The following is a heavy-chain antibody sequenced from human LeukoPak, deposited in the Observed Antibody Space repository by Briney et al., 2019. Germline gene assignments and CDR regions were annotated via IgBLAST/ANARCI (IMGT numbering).Heavy chain of an antibody. D-gene: IGHD2-2*01. Sequence: SQTLSLTCTVSGGSISSGGYYWSWIRQPPGKGLEWIGYIYHSGSTYYNPSLKSRVTISVDRSKNQFSLKLSSVTAADTAVYYCTRDLPCSSSSCQGNFDLWGRGTLVTVSS. CDR3: TRDLPCSSSSCQGNFDL. V-gene: IGHV4-30-2*01. CDR2: IYHSGST. CDR1: GGSISSGGYY. J-gene: IGHJ2*01.